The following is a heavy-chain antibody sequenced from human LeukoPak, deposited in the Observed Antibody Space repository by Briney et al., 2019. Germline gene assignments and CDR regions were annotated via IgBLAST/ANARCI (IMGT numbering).Heavy chain of an antibody. CDR1: GFTFSSYA. J-gene: IGHJ4*02. CDR2: ISGGGGST. CDR3: ATGYSSGWSGHFDC. Sequence: RGSLRLSCAASGFTFSSYAMNWVRQAPGKGLEWVSAISGGGGSTYYAASVKGRFTISRDNSKNTVYLQMNSLRAEDTALYYCATGYSSGWSGHFDCWGQGTLVTASS. D-gene: IGHD6-19*01. V-gene: IGHV3-23*01.